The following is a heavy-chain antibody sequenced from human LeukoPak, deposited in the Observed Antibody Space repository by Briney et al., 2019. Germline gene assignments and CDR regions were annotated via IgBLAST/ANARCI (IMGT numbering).Heavy chain of an antibody. V-gene: IGHV4-59*01. CDR3: AKGGVLQYNWFDP. D-gene: IGHD3-10*01. CDR2: IYYNGSA. J-gene: IGHJ5*02. CDR1: GASISVYH. Sequence: SETLSLTCTVSGASISVYHWSWIRQPPGKGPEWIGCIYYNGSANYNPSLKSRVTISGVTSKNQFSLKLSSVTAADTAVYYCAKGGVLQYNWFDPWGQGTLVTVSS.